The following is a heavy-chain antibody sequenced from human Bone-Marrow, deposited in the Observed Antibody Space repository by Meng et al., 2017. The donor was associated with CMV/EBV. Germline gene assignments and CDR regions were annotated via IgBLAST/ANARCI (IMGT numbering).Heavy chain of an antibody. Sequence: SVKVSCKASGFTFTSSAVQWVRQARGQRLEWIGWIVVGSGNTNYAQKFQERVTITRDMSTSTAYMELSSLRSEDTAVYYCARDGWEQLVRKDLYYYYYGMDVWGQGTTVTVSS. V-gene: IGHV1-58*01. D-gene: IGHD6-6*01. CDR1: GFTFTSSA. CDR3: ARDGWEQLVRKDLYYYYYGMDV. CDR2: IVVGSGNT. J-gene: IGHJ6*02.